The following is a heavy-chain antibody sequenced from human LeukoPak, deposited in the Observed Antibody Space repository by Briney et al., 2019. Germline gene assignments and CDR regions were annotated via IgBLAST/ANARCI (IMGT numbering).Heavy chain of an antibody. V-gene: IGHV3-23*01. J-gene: IGHJ4*02. CDR3: AKDAVGATAYYFDY. CDR2: ISSSGDT. Sequence: PGGSLRLSFAASGFTFSSYAMSWVRQAPGKGLEWVSAISSSGDTYYAGSVKGRFTISRDNSKNTLYMQINSLRADDTAVYYCAKDAVGATAYYFDYWGQGILVTVSS. CDR1: GFTFSSYA. D-gene: IGHD1-26*01.